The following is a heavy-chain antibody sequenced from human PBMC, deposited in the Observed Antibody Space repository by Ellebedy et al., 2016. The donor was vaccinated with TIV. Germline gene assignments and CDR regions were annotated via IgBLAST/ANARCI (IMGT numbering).Heavy chain of an antibody. Sequence: SQTLSLTCAVYGGSFSGYYWSWIRQPPGKGLEWIGEINHSGSTNYNPSLKSRVTISVDKSKNQFSLKLSSVTAADTAVYYCARVVWQQPVSYAFDIWGQGTMVTVSS. CDR3: ARVVWQQPVSYAFDI. CDR1: GGSFSGYY. V-gene: IGHV4-34*01. D-gene: IGHD6-13*01. J-gene: IGHJ3*02. CDR2: INHSGST.